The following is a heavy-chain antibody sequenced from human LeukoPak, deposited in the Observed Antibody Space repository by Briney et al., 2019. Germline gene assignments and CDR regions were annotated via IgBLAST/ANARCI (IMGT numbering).Heavy chain of an antibody. CDR2: IYHSGST. CDR1: GYSISSGYY. J-gene: IGHJ4*02. Sequence: SETLSLTCTVSGYSISSGYYWGWIRQPPGKGLEWIGSIYHSGSTYYNPSLKSRVTISVDTSKNQFSLKLTSVTATDTAIYYCARQGDYGSGSYLGGDYWGQGTLVTVSS. D-gene: IGHD3-10*01. V-gene: IGHV4-38-2*02. CDR3: ARQGDYGSGSYLGGDY.